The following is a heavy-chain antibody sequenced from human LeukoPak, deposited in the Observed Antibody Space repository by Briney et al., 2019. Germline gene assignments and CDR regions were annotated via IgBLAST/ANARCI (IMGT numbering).Heavy chain of an antibody. CDR3: TTCLNGAGQPVAIYYYGMDV. CDR2: FDPECGET. CDR1: GYTLTEMS. J-gene: IGHJ6*02. V-gene: IGHV1-24*01. D-gene: IGHD2-2*01. Sequence: GASVKLSCKVSGYTLTEMSIHWVRQAPGGALEWMGGFDPECGETVYAPKFQGRVTMTEDTSADTAYMELSSLRSEDTAVYYCTTCLNGAGQPVAIYYYGMDVWGQGTTVTVSS.